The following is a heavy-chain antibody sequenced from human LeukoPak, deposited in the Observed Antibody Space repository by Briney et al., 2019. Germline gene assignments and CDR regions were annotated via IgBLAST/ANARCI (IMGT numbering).Heavy chain of an antibody. V-gene: IGHV3-48*01. CDR2: ISSSGSTI. CDR3: ATGGYWGSPDY. Sequence: GGSLRLSCAASGFTFSSYSMNWVRQAPGKGLEWVSYISSSGSTIYYADSVKGRFTISRDNAKNSLYLQMISLRAEDTAVYYCATGGYWGSPDYWGQGTLVTVSS. D-gene: IGHD7-27*01. J-gene: IGHJ4*02. CDR1: GFTFSSYS.